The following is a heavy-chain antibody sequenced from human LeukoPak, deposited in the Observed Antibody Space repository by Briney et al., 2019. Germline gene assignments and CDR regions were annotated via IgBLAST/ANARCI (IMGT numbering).Heavy chain of an antibody. V-gene: IGHV1-8*02. CDR3: ASGQWLVRAFDI. CDR2: MNPNSGNT. CDR1: GFTFTGYY. J-gene: IGHJ3*02. D-gene: IGHD6-19*01. Sequence: GASVKVSCKTSGFTFTGYYIHWVRQAPGQGLEWMGWMNPNSGNTGYAQKFQGRVTMTRNTSISTAYMELSSLRSEDTAVYYCASGQWLVRAFDIWGQGTMVTVSS.